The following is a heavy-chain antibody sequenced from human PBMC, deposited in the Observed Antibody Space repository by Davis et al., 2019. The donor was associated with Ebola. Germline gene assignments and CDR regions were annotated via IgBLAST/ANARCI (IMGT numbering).Heavy chain of an antibody. CDR2: IDPGDSYT. CDR3: APTIFGVPQP. Sequence: GESLKISCQASGHSFANYWMIWVRQMPGKGLEWMGRIDPGDSYTDYSPSFQGHVSISADRSTNTAYLQWRSLRASDTGTYYCAPTIFGVPQPWGQGTLVTVSS. CDR1: GHSFANYW. V-gene: IGHV5-10-1*01. J-gene: IGHJ5*02. D-gene: IGHD3-3*01.